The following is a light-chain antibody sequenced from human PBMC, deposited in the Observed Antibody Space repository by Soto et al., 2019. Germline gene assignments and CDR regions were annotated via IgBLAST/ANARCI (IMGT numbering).Light chain of an antibody. Sequence: EIVLTQSPGTLSLSPGERATLSCRASQRVKSSYLAWYQQKPGQPPRLLIYGASTRATGIPDRFIGSGSATDFTLTITRMEPEDFAVFYCQQYGSSPLTFGRGSKVEIK. CDR1: QRVKSSY. J-gene: IGKJ4*01. V-gene: IGKV3-20*01. CDR2: GAS. CDR3: QQYGSSPLT.